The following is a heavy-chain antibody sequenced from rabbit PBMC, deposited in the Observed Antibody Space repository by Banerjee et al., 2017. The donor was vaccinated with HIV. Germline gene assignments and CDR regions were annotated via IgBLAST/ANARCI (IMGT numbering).Heavy chain of an antibody. D-gene: IGHD6-1*01. CDR2: IYASTNST. Sequence: QEQLEESGGGLVQPEGSLTLTCKASGFDFSSSYYMCWVRQAPGKGLELIACIYASTNSTWYASWVNGRFTISRSTSLNTVDLKMTSLTAADTATYFCARAPYHFYGAAGYAFAAFNLWGPGTLVTVS. CDR3: ARAPYHFYGAAGYAFAAFNL. CDR1: GFDFSSSYY. V-gene: IGHV1S43*01. J-gene: IGHJ4*01.